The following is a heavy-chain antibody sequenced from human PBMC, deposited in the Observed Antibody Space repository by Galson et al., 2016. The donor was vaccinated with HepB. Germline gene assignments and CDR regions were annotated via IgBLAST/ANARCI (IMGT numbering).Heavy chain of an antibody. Sequence: SETLSLTCAVYAGSFSGYYWSCIRQPPGKGLEWIGAIKHSGSTNYNPSLKSRVTISVDTSKNQFSLKLSSVTAADTAVYYCARGDNPDYGDYASAYYYMDVWGKGTTVTVSS. CDR1: AGSFSGYY. J-gene: IGHJ6*03. CDR2: IKHSGST. V-gene: IGHV4-34*01. CDR3: ARGDNPDYGDYASAYYYMDV. D-gene: IGHD4-17*01.